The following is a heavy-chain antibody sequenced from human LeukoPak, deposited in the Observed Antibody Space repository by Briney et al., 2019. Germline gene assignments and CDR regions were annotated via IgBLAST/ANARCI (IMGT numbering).Heavy chain of an antibody. Sequence: ASVKVSCKASGYTFTVYYMHWVRQATGQGLEWMGWMNPNSGNTGYAQKFQGRVTITRNTSISTAYMELSSLRSEDTAVYYCARGRVVVSDWGQGTLVTVSS. V-gene: IGHV1-8*03. J-gene: IGHJ4*02. CDR3: ARGRVVVSD. CDR2: MNPNSGNT. CDR1: GYTFTVYY. D-gene: IGHD3-22*01.